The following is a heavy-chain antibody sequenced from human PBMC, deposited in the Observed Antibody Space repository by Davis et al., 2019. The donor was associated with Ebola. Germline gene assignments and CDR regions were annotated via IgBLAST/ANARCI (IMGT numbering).Heavy chain of an antibody. J-gene: IGHJ4*02. Sequence: SVKVSCKASGGTFRTSAISWVRQAPGQGLEWMGGIIPIFGTANYAQKFQGRVTITADESTSTAYMELSSLRSEDTAVYYCARDAGGDGSYLGGYWGQGTLVTVSS. CDR1: GGTFRTSA. D-gene: IGHD1-26*01. CDR2: IIPIFGTA. V-gene: IGHV1-69*13. CDR3: ARDAGGDGSYLGGY.